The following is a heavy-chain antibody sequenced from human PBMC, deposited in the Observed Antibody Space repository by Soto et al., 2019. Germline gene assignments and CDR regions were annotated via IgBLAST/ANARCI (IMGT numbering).Heavy chain of an antibody. D-gene: IGHD3-22*01. CDR3: ASQEDYYDSFGWFDP. J-gene: IGHJ5*02. V-gene: IGHV4-59*08. CDR1: GGSISSYY. CDR2: IYYSGST. Sequence: QVQLQESGPGLVKPSETLSLTCTVSGGSISSYYWSWIRQPPGKGLEWIGYIYYSGSTNYNPSLKSRVTISVDTSKNQFSLKLSSVTAADTAVYYCASQEDYYDSFGWFDPWGQGTLVTVSS.